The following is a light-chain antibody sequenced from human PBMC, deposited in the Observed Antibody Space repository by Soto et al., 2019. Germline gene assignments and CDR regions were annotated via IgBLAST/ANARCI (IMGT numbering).Light chain of an antibody. V-gene: IGKV1-16*01. CDR2: DVS. CDR3: QQYKDYPRT. Sequence: DVRMTQSQSSLSASVGDRIIITCLASQNINKYLNWYQHKPGKAPKLLISDVSSLLSGVPSRFSGSASGTEFTLTISSLQPDDFATYYCQQYKDYPRTFGQGTKVDIK. J-gene: IGKJ1*01. CDR1: QNINKY.